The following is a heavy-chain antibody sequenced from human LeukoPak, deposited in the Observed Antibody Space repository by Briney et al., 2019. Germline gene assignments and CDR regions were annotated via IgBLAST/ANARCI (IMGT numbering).Heavy chain of an antibody. V-gene: IGHV3-30*03. CDR1: GFTFSSYG. Sequence: GGSLRLSCAASGFTFSSYGMHWVRQAPGKGLEWVAVISYDGSNKYYADSVKGRFTISRDNSKNTLYLQMNSLRAEDTAVYYCARLSSNWGYFDYWGQGTLVTVSS. D-gene: IGHD6-13*01. J-gene: IGHJ4*02. CDR2: ISYDGSNK. CDR3: ARLSSNWGYFDY.